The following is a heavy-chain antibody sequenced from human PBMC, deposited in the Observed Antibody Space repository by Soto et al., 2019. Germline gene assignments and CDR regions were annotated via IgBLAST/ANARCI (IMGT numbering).Heavy chain of an antibody. J-gene: IGHJ6*02. CDR2: ISYDGSNK. CDR1: GFTFSSYA. V-gene: IGHV3-30-3*01. Sequence: GGSLRLSCAASGFTFSSYAMHWVRQAPGKRLEWVAVISYDGSNKYYADSVKGRFTISRDNSKNTLYLQMNSLRAEDTAVYYCARVQRDFWSGSLPHPRGGMDVWGQGTTVTVSS. D-gene: IGHD3-3*01. CDR3: ARVQRDFWSGSLPHPRGGMDV.